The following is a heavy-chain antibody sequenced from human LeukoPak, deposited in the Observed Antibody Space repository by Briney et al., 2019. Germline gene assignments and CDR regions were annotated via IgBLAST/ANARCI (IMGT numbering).Heavy chain of an antibody. CDR1: GGSISSSSYY. CDR2: IYYSGST. CDR3: AKEGTGRHLAY. Sequence: SETLSLTCTVSGGSISSSSYYWGWIRQPPGKGLEWIGSIYYSGSTYYNPSLESRVTISVDTSKNQFSLKLSSVTAADTAVYYCAKEGTGRHLAYWGQGTLVTVSS. J-gene: IGHJ4*02. V-gene: IGHV4-39*07. D-gene: IGHD1-1*01.